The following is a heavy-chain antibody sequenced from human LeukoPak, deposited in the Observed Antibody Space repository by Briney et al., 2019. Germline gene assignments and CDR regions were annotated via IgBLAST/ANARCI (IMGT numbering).Heavy chain of an antibody. CDR2: ISGSGGST. J-gene: IGHJ4*02. Sequence: PGGSLRLSCAASGFTFSSYAMSWVRQAPGKGLEWVSAISGSGGSTYYADSVKGRFTISRDNSKNTLYLQMNSLRAEDTAVYYCAKRRGFLEWSSLDYWGQGTLVTVSS. CDR3: AKRRGFLEWSSLDY. CDR1: GFTFSSYA. V-gene: IGHV3-23*01. D-gene: IGHD3-3*01.